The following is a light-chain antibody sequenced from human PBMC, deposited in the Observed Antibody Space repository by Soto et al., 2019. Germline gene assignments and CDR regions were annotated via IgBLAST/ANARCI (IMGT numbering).Light chain of an antibody. Sequence: EIVLTQSPGTLSLSPGERATLSCRASQSVSSSYLAWYQQKPGQAPRLLIYGASSRAIGIPDRFSGSGSGTDFTLTLSRLEPEDFAVYYCQQYDSSPLTFGGGTKVEIK. CDR2: GAS. CDR3: QQYDSSPLT. V-gene: IGKV3-20*01. J-gene: IGKJ4*01. CDR1: QSVSSSY.